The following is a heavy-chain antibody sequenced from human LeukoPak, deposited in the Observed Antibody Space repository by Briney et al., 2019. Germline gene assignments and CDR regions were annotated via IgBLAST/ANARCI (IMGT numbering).Heavy chain of an antibody. Sequence: PGGSLRLSCAASGFTFSSYSMNWVRQAPGKGLEWVSAISGSGGSTYYADSVKGRFTISRDNSKNTLYLQMNSLRAEDTAVYYCAKSGYYDFWSGYFFLDYWGQGTLVTVSS. CDR1: GFTFSSYS. CDR2: ISGSGGST. V-gene: IGHV3-23*01. CDR3: AKSGYYDFWSGYFFLDY. D-gene: IGHD3-3*01. J-gene: IGHJ4*02.